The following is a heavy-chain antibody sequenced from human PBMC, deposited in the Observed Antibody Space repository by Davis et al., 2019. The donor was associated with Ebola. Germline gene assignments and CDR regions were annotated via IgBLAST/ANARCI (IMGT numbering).Heavy chain of an antibody. V-gene: IGHV3-7*01. J-gene: IGHJ6*02. CDR2: IKQDGSEK. Sequence: GESLKISCAASGFSFSSYWMSWVCQAPGKGLEWVASIKQDGSEKYYVDSVKGRFTISRDNAKNLLYLQMNSLRAEDTAVYYCLYGMDVWGQGTTVTVSS. CDR1: GFSFSSYW. CDR3: LYGMDV.